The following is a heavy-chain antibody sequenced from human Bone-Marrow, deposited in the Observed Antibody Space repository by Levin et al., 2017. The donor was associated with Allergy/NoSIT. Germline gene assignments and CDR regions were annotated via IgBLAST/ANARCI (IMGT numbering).Heavy chain of an antibody. CDR1: GYSISSGYY. J-gene: IGHJ2*01. CDR2: IYHSRTT. D-gene: IGHD2-21*02. CDR3: ARSCAGNCFETYWYFDL. Sequence: SETLSLTCSVSGYSISSGYYWGWIRQPPGKGLEWIGSIYHSRTTYYNPSLKSRVTISVDTSKNHFSLKLSSVTAADTAMYFCARSCAGNCFETYWYFDLWGRGALVTVSS. V-gene: IGHV4-38-2*01.